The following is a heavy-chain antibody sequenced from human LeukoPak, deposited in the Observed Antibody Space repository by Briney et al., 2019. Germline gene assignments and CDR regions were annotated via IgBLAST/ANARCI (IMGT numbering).Heavy chain of an antibody. CDR1: GFTFSTYN. V-gene: IGHV3-21*01. CDR2: ISSGSNYI. Sequence: KPGGSLRLSCAASGFTFSTYNMNWVRQAPGKGLEWVSSISSGSNYIYYADSVKGRFTISRDNAKNSLYLQMNSLRAEDTAVYYCATVVEVGDWGQGTLVTVSS. CDR3: ATVVEVGD. J-gene: IGHJ4*02. D-gene: IGHD2-15*01.